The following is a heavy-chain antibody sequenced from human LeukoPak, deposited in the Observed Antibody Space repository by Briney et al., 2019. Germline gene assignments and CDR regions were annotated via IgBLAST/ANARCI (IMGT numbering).Heavy chain of an antibody. CDR2: IYSSGST. V-gene: IGHV4-39*01. CDR1: GASISSTSYY. CDR3: ARQGPSRDNGFDP. Sequence: SETLSLTCTVSGASISSTSYYWGWIRQPPGKGLEWIGNIYSSGSTYYNPSLKSRVTMSVDTSKNQFSLRLTSVTAADTAVYFCARQGPSRDNGFDPWGQGTLVTVSS. J-gene: IGHJ5*02. D-gene: IGHD5-24*01.